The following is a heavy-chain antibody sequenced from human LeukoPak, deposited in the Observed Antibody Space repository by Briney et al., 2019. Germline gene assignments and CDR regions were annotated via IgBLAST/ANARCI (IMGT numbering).Heavy chain of an antibody. CDR3: ARGSSSGWFLLDP. CDR2: ISSSSTTI. D-gene: IGHD6-19*01. J-gene: IGHJ5*02. CDR1: GFTFSSYA. V-gene: IGHV3-48*04. Sequence: GGSLRLSCAASGFTFSSYAMSWVRQAPGKGLEWVSYISSSSTTIYYADSVKGRFTISRDNAKDSLYLQMNSLRAEDTAVYYCARGSSSGWFLLDPWGQGTLVSVSS.